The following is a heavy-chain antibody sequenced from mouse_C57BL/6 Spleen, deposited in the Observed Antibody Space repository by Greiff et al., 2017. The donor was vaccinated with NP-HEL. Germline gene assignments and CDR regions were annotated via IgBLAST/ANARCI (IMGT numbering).Heavy chain of an antibody. V-gene: IGHV5-9-1*02. CDR3: TREGLLRGCNFDY. CDR2: ISSGGDYI. D-gene: IGHD1-1*01. J-gene: IGHJ2*01. CDR1: GFTFSSYA. Sequence: EVKVVESGEGLVKPGGSLKLSCAASGFTFSSYAMSWVRQTPEKRLEWVAYISSGGDYIYYADTVKGRFTISRDNARNTLYLQMSSLKSEDTAMYYCTREGLLRGCNFDYWGQGTTLTVSS.